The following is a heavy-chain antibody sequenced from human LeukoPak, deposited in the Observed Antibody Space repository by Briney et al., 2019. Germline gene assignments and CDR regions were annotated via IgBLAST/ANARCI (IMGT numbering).Heavy chain of an antibody. CDR2: ISSSSSTI. J-gene: IGHJ4*02. D-gene: IGHD2-2*01. Sequence: PGGSLRLSCAASGFTFSSYSMNWVRQAPGKGLEWVSYISSSSSTIYYADSVKGRFTISRDNAKNSLYLQMNSLRDEDTAVYYCARDRSSPYCSSTSCSEDYWGQGTLVTVSS. CDR3: ARDRSSPYCSSTSCSEDY. CDR1: GFTFSSYS. V-gene: IGHV3-48*02.